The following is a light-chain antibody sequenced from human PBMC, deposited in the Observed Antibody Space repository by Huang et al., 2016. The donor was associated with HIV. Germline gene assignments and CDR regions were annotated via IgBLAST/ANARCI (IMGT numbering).Light chain of an antibody. CDR3: QQYNNWPPTT. Sequence: EIVMTQSPATLSVSPGERAPLACRASHSVSSNLAWYQQKPGQAPRLLIYGASTRAPGSPARFSGSGSGTEFTLTISSLQSEDFAVYHCQQYNNWPPTTFGGGTKVEIK. CDR2: GAS. V-gene: IGKV3-15*01. CDR1: HSVSSN. J-gene: IGKJ4*01.